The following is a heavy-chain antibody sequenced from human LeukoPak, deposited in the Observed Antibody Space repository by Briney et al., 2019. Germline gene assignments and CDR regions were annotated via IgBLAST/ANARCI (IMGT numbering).Heavy chain of an antibody. J-gene: IGHJ4*02. CDR3: ARRSVAYSYDSSGYSPVYYFDY. CDR1: GGTFSSYA. CDR2: IIPIFGTA. V-gene: IGHV1-69*06. D-gene: IGHD3-22*01. Sequence: SVKVSCKASGGTFSSYAISWVRQAPGQGLEWMGGIIPIFGTANYAQKFQGRVTITADKSTSTAYMELSSLRSEDTAVYYCARRSVAYSYDSSGYSPVYYFDYWGQGTLVTVSS.